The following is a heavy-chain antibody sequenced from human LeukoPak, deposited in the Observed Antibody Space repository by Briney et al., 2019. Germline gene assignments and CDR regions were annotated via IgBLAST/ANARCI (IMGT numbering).Heavy chain of an antibody. J-gene: IGHJ4*02. CDR2: IGGGGPTT. CDR1: GFTFSTYA. V-gene: IGHV3-23*01. D-gene: IGHD2-2*01. Sequence: GGSLRLSCAASGFTFSTYAMNWVRQAPAKGLEWVSTIGGGGPTTDYADSVTGRFTISRDNSKNTLFLQMNSLRAEDTGVYYCAKDACSSTSCYANYFDYWAQGTLVTVSS. CDR3: AKDACSSTSCYANYFDY.